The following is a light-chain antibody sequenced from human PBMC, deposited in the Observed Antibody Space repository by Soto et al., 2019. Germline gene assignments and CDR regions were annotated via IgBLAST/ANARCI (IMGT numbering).Light chain of an antibody. Sequence: DLVMTQSPLSLPVSPGEPASISCWASQSLLDSNGNNHLNWFLQKPGQPPQVLIYLGSNRASGVPDRFSGSGSGTDFTLKIRRVEAEDVGVYYCMQALQTPLTFGQGTRLEMK. CDR3: MQALQTPLT. V-gene: IGKV2-28*01. CDR1: QSLLDSNGNNH. J-gene: IGKJ5*01. CDR2: LGS.